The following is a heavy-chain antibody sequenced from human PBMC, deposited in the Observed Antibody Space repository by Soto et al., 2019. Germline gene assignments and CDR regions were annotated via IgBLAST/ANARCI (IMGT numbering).Heavy chain of an antibody. CDR1: GGTFSSYT. J-gene: IGHJ4*02. Sequence: SVKVSCKASGGTFSSYTISWVRQAPGQGLEWMGRIIPILGIANYAQKFQGRVTITADKSTSTAYMELSSLRSEDTAVYYCARYFVYKETSRGHGDHQFDYWGQGTLVTVSS. V-gene: IGHV1-69*02. CDR3: ARYFVYKETSRGHGDHQFDY. CDR2: IIPILGIA. D-gene: IGHD4-17*01.